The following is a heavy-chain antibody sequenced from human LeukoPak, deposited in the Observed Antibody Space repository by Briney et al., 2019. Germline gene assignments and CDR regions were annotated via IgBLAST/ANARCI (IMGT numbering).Heavy chain of an antibody. J-gene: IGHJ4*02. CDR2: ISSSSSYI. V-gene: IGHV3-21*04. Sequence: KPSETLSLTCTVSGGSISSSSYYWGWIRQPPGKGLEWVSSISSSSSYIYYADSVKGRFTISRDNAKNSPYLQMNSLRAEDTAIYYCAKATIEQWLVKVDSFDSWGQGALVTVSS. CDR3: AKATIEQWLVKVDSFDS. D-gene: IGHD6-19*01. CDR1: GGSISSSS.